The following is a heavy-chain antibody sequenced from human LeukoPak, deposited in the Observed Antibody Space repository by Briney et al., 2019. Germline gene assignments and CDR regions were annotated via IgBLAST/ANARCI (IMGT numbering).Heavy chain of an antibody. J-gene: IGHJ4*02. CDR2: ISGSGGST. CDR3: AKDGKIRNWNYYQAKPVY. D-gene: IGHD1-7*01. V-gene: IGHV3-23*01. Sequence: GGSLRLSCAASGFTFSTYAMSWVRQAPGEGLEWVSGISGSGGSTYYADSVKGRFTISRDNSKNTLYLQTNSLRAEDTAVYYCAKDGKIRNWNYYQAKPVYWGQGTLVTVSS. CDR1: GFTFSTYA.